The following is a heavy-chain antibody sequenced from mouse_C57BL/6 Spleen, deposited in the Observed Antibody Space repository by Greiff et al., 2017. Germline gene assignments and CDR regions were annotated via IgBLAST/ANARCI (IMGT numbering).Heavy chain of an antibody. D-gene: IGHD1-1*01. CDR2: IYPGDGDT. J-gene: IGHJ4*01. CDR1: GYAFSSYW. CDR3: ARGDYGTVYAMDY. Sequence: QVQLQQSGAELVKPGASVKISCKASGYAFSSYWMNWVKQRPGKGLEWIGQIYPGDGDTNYNGKFKGKATLTADKSSSTAYMQLSSLTSEDSAVXFCARGDYGTVYAMDYWGQGTSVTVSS. V-gene: IGHV1-80*01.